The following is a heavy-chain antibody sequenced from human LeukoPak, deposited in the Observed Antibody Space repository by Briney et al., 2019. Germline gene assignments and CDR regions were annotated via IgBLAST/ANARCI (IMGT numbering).Heavy chain of an antibody. CDR3: ATGLGGFPLPLDY. CDR1: GYTLTKLS. J-gene: IGHJ4*02. V-gene: IGHV1-24*01. CDR2: FDPEDGET. D-gene: IGHD2-15*01. Sequence: GASVKVSCKVSGYTLTKLSMHWVRQAPGKGLEWMGGFDPEDGETIYAQKFQGRVSMTEDTSTDTAYMERSSLRSEDTAIFYCATGLGGFPLPLDYWGQGTLVTVSS.